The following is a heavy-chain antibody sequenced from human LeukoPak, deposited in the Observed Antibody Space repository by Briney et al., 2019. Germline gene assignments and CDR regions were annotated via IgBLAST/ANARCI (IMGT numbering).Heavy chain of an antibody. CDR1: GFTFSSYA. Sequence: GGSLRLSCAASGFTFSSYAMHWVRQAPGKGLEYVSAISSNGGSTYYANSVKGRFTISRDNSKNTLYLQMGSLRAEDMAVYYCARGPSFVVVTAIESKYFQHWGQGTLVTVSS. CDR3: ARGPSFVVVTAIESKYFQH. CDR2: ISSNGGST. J-gene: IGHJ1*01. V-gene: IGHV3-64*01. D-gene: IGHD2-21*02.